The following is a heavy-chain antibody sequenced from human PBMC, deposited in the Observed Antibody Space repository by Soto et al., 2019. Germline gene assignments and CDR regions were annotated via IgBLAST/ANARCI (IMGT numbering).Heavy chain of an antibody. J-gene: IGHJ5*02. CDR2: IYYSGST. CDR3: ARDDYKDGGNNWFDP. Sequence: ASETLSLAGDVSCGSFGDNYWRWIRHFPGKGLEWIGYIYYSGSTNYNLSFKSRVTMSVDTSKNQFSLKLNAVTAADTAVYYCARDDYKDGGNNWFDPWGQGTLVTVSS. D-gene: IGHD3-16*01. V-gene: IGHV4-59*12. CDR1: CGSFGDNY.